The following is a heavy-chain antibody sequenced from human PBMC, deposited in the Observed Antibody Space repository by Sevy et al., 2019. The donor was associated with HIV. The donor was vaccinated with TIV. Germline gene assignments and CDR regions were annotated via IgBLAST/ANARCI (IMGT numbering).Heavy chain of an antibody. Sequence: SETLSLTCTVSGGSIRSYSWSWIRQPAGKGLEWIGRMYINGSTNYNPSLKSRVTMSLDTSKNQFSLKMSSVSAADTAVYYCATTTNYYDSSGYYYGYHYYGMDVWGHGTKVTGSS. CDR3: ATTTNYYDSSGYYYGYHYYGMDV. J-gene: IGHJ6*02. V-gene: IGHV4-4*07. CDR1: GGSIRSYS. CDR2: MYINGST. D-gene: IGHD3-22*01.